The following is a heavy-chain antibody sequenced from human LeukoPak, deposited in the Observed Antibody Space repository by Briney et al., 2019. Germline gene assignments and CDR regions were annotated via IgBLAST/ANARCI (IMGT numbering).Heavy chain of an antibody. J-gene: IGHJ4*02. Sequence: GESLKISCKGSGYSFTSYWIGWVRQMPGKGLEWMGIIYPGDSDTRYSPSSQGQVTISADKSISTAYLQWSSLKASDTAMYYCARQRFEYMVRGVIINRYFDYWGQGTLVTVSS. CDR3: ARQRFEYMVRGVIINRYFDY. CDR2: IYPGDSDT. V-gene: IGHV5-51*01. D-gene: IGHD3-10*01. CDR1: GYSFTSYW.